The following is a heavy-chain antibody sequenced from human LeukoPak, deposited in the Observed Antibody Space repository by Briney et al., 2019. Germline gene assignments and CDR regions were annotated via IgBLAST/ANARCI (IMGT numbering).Heavy chain of an antibody. V-gene: IGHV4-4*07. Sequence: SETLSLTCTVSGGSISSYYWSWIRQPAGKGLEWIGRIYTSGSTNYNPSLKSRVTMSVDKSKNQFSLKLSSVTAADTAVYYCARVPVGYFDWLTPHTNLGYYYMDVWGKGTTVTISS. J-gene: IGHJ6*03. CDR3: ARVPVGYFDWLTPHTNLGYYYMDV. D-gene: IGHD3-9*01. CDR2: IYTSGST. CDR1: GGSISSYY.